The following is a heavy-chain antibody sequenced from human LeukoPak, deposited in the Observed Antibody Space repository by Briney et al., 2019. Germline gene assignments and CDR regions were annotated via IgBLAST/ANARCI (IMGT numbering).Heavy chain of an antibody. D-gene: IGHD2-2*01. CDR3: ARDGPGYCSSTSCFDAFDI. J-gene: IGHJ3*02. CDR1: GGTFSSYA. CDR2: IIPIFGTA. Sequence: SVKVSCKASGGTFSSYAISWVRQAPGQGLEWMGGIIPIFGTANYAQKFQGRVTITADESTSTAYMELSSLRSEDTAVYYCARDGPGYCSSTSCFDAFDIWGQGTMVTVSS. V-gene: IGHV1-69*01.